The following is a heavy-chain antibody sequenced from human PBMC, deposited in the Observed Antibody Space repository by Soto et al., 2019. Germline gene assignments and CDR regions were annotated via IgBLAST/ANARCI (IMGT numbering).Heavy chain of an antibody. V-gene: IGHV3-23*01. D-gene: IGHD3-10*02. CDR3: AKCSTHCSLQN. CDR2: ISPGTGNT. Sequence: GGSLRLSCEASGFTFSSFAMTWVRQAPGKGLEWVSAISPGTGNTYYADSVKGRFTISRDNSKNTLYLQMNTVRAEDTAVYYCAKCSTHCSLQNWGQGTLVTVSS. J-gene: IGHJ4*02. CDR1: GFTFSSFA.